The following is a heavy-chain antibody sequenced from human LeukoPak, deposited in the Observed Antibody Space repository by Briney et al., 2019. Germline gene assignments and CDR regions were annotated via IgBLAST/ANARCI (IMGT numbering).Heavy chain of an antibody. V-gene: IGHV3-23*01. Sequence: GGSLRLSCAASGFTFSSYAMSWVRQAPGKGLEWVSAISGSGGSTYYADSVKGRFTIPRDNSKNTLYLQMNSLRAEDTAVYYCAKSPGYGSGSYYRVFDYWGQGTLVTVSS. CDR1: GFTFSSYA. CDR3: AKSPGYGSGSYYRVFDY. D-gene: IGHD3-10*01. J-gene: IGHJ4*02. CDR2: ISGSGGST.